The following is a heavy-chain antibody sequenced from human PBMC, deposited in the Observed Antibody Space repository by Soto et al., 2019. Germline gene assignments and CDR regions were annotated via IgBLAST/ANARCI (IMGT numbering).Heavy chain of an antibody. J-gene: IGHJ4*02. CDR1: GFTFSSYS. CDR3: AREGWPFDY. V-gene: IGHV3-48*02. Sequence: EVQLVESGGGLVQPGGSLRLSCAASGFTFSSYSMNWVRQAPGKGLEWVSYFSSSSGTIYYADSVKGRFTISRDNAKNPLYLQMNSLRDEDTAVYYCAREGWPFDYWRQGTLVTVSS. CDR2: FSSSSGTI. D-gene: IGHD1-26*01.